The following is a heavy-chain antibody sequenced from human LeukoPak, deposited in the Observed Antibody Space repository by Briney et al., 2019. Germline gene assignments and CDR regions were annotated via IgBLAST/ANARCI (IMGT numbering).Heavy chain of an antibody. CDR3: AKELPFSQWIFVDY. D-gene: IGHD3-3*01. CDR2: ISGSGDRT. CDR1: GFTFSSYA. V-gene: IGHV3-23*01. J-gene: IGHJ4*02. Sequence: PGGSLRLSCAASGFTFSSYAMSWVRQAPGKGLEWVSAISGSGDRTYYADSVKGRFTISRDNSKNTLYLQMSTLRAEDTAVYYCAKELPFSQWIFVDYWGQGILVTVSS.